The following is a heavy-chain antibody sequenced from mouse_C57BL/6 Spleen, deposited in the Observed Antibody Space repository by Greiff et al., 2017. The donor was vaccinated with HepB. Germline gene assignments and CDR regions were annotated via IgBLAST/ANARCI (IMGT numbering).Heavy chain of an antibody. CDR3: ARDYGNYGWFAY. D-gene: IGHD2-1*01. Sequence: EVQGVESGGDLVKPGGSLKLSCAASGFTFSSYGMSWVRQTPDKRLEWVATISSGGSYTYYPDSVKGRFTISRDNAKNTLYLQMSSLKSEDTAMYYCARDYGNYGWFAYWGQGTLVTVSA. CDR1: GFTFSSYG. J-gene: IGHJ3*01. V-gene: IGHV5-6*01. CDR2: ISSGGSYT.